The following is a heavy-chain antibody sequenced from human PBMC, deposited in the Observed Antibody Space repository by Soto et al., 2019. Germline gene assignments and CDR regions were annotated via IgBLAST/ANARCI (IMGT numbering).Heavy chain of an antibody. CDR3: AAILGMDV. J-gene: IGHJ6*02. Sequence: EVQLVASGGGLVQPGGSLRLSCAVSGFTFSNYWMSWVRQAPGKGLEWVANIKKDGSEKYYVDSVKGRFIISRDNGKKSLYLQMNDLRAEDTAVYYCAAILGMDVWGQGTTVTVSS. CDR1: GFTFSNYW. D-gene: IGHD3-3*02. V-gene: IGHV3-7*05. CDR2: IKKDGSEK.